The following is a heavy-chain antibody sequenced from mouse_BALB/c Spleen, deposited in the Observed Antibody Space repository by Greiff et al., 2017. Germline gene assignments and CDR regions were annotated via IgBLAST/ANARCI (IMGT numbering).Heavy chain of an antibody. V-gene: IGHV3-1*02. CDR1: GYSITSGYS. CDR3: AKRVYYGYDFDYFDY. D-gene: IGHD2-2*01. CDR2: IHYSGST. J-gene: IGHJ2*01. Sequence: VQLKESGPDLVKPSQSLSLTCTVTGYSITSGYSWHWIRQFPGNKLEWMGYIHYSGSTNYNPSLKSRISITRDTSKNQFFLQLNSVTTEDTATYYCAKRVYYGYDFDYFDYWGQGTTLTVSS.